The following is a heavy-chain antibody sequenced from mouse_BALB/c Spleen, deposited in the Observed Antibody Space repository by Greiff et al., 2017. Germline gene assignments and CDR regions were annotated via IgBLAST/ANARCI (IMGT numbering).Heavy chain of an antibody. CDR2: IYPYNGGT. D-gene: IGHD2-3*01. Sequence: VQLKESGPELVKPGASVKISCKASGYTFTDYNMHWVKQSHGKSLEWIGYIYPYNGGTGYNQKFKSKATLTVDNSSSTAYMELRSLTSEDSAVYYCARDGYYDAMDYWGQGTSVTVSS. CDR3: ARDGYYDAMDY. CDR1: GYTFTDYN. V-gene: IGHV1S29*02. J-gene: IGHJ4*01.